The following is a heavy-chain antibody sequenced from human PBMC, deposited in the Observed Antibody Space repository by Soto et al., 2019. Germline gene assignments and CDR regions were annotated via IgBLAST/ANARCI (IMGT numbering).Heavy chain of an antibody. CDR3: AKGDCSGGSCYWLNWFDP. J-gene: IGHJ5*02. CDR1: RFTFISDA. V-gene: IGHV3-23*01. Sequence: GGSLRVSCAGSRFTFISDAMSWVRQAPGKGLEWVSTISGSAGSTYYADSVKGRFTISRDNSRNTLYLQMNSLRADDTAVYYCAKGDCSGGSCYWLNWFDPWSQGP. D-gene: IGHD2-15*01. CDR2: ISGSAGST.